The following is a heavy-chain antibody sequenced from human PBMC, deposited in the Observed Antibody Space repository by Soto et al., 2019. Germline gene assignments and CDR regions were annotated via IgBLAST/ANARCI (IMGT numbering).Heavy chain of an antibody. Sequence: EVQLVESGGCLVKPGGSLRVACAASGYTFSSYSMNGVRQAPGKVLEWVSSISSSSSYIYYADSVKCRFTISRDNAKNSRYLQMNSLRAEDTAVYYWSRGTIFGVGLIDYWGQGTLVTVSS. CDR1: GYTFSSYS. CDR3: SRGTIFGVGLIDY. V-gene: IGHV3-21*01. CDR2: ISSSSSYI. D-gene: IGHD3-3*01. J-gene: IGHJ4*02.